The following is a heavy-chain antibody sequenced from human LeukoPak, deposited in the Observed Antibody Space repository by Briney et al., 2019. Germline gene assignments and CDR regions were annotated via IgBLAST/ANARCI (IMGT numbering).Heavy chain of an antibody. V-gene: IGHV1-2*02. CDR2: INPNSGGT. CDR1: GYTFTGYY. CDR3: ARDYYDFWSGHDY. Sequence: ASVKASCKASGYTFTGYYMHWVRQAPGQGLEWMGWINPNSGGTNYAQKFQGRVTMTRDTSISTAYMELSRLRSDDTAVYYCARDYYDFWSGHDYWGQGTLVTVSS. D-gene: IGHD3-3*01. J-gene: IGHJ4*02.